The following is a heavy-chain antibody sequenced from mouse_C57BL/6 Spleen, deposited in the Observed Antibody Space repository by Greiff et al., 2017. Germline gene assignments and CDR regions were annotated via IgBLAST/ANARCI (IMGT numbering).Heavy chain of an antibody. D-gene: IGHD5-5*01. Sequence: DVKLQESGPGLVKPSQSLYLSCSVSGYSITSGYYRNWIRQFPGNKLEWMGYISYDGSNNYNPSLKNRIAITRDTSQNQFFLKLNSVTAEDTATCYCAIEDPYLFDYWGQGTTLTVSS. CDR2: ISYDGSN. CDR3: AIEDPYLFDY. V-gene: IGHV3-6*01. J-gene: IGHJ2*01. CDR1: GYSITSGYY.